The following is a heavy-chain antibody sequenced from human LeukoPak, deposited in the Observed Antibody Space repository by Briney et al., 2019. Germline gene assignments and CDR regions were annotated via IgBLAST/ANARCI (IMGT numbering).Heavy chain of an antibody. J-gene: IGHJ6*04. CDR1: GFTFSNYA. Sequence: GGSLRLSCAASGFTFSNYAIHWVRQAPGKGLEWVAVISYGGSNKYYADSVKGRFTISRDNAKNSLYLQMNSLRAEDTAVYYCAELGITMIGGVWGKGTTVTISS. V-gene: IGHV3-30*04. D-gene: IGHD3-10*02. CDR3: AELGITMIGGV. CDR2: ISYGGSNK.